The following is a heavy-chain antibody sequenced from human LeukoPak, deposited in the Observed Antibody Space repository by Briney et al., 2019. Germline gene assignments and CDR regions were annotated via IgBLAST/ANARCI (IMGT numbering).Heavy chain of an antibody. CDR1: GFTVSSNY. V-gene: IGHV3-66*01. Sequence: GGSLRLSCAASGFTVSSNYMSWVRQAPGKGLEWVSVIYSGGSTYYADSVKGRFTISRDNSKNTLYLQMNSLRAEDTAVYYCAKESPRTTVSPNFDYWGQGTLVTVS. J-gene: IGHJ4*02. CDR3: AKESPRTTVSPNFDY. D-gene: IGHD4-17*01. CDR2: IYSGGST.